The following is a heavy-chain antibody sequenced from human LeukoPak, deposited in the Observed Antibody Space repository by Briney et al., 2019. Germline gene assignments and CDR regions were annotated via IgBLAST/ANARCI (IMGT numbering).Heavy chain of an antibody. V-gene: IGHV3-33*08. CDR3: ARAGIDNALDY. J-gene: IGHJ4*02. D-gene: IGHD2-2*01. CDR1: GFTFSSYW. CDR2: IWYDGSNK. Sequence: GGSLRLSRAASGFTFSSYWMNWVRQAPGKGLEWVAIIWYDGSNKYFAESVMGRFTISKDNSRNTVYLQMNSLRIEDTAVYHCARAGIDNALDYWGQGTQVTVSS.